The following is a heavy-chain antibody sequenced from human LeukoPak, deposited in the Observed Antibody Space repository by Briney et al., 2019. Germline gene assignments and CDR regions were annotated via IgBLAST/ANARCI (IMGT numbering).Heavy chain of an antibody. V-gene: IGHV4-34*01. Sequence: SETLSLTCAVYGGSFSGYYWSWIRQPPGKGLEWIGEINHSGSTNYNPSLKSRVTISVDTSKNQFSLKLSSVTAADTAVYYCARGYESRGYGNLSLYYYYYYGMDVWGQGTTVTVSS. J-gene: IGHJ6*02. D-gene: IGHD6-25*01. CDR3: ARGYESRGYGNLSLYYYYYYGMDV. CDR2: INHSGST. CDR1: GGSFSGYY.